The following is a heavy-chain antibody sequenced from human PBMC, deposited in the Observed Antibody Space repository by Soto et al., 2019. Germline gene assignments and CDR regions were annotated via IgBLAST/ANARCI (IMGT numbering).Heavy chain of an antibody. J-gene: IGHJ4*02. CDR1: GFTFSSYS. CDR3: ARDHRYSSGYPLGDHFDY. V-gene: IGHV3-21*01. CDR2: ISSSSSYI. Sequence: GGSLRLSCAASGFTFSSYSMNWVRQAPGKGLEWVSSISSSSSYIYYADSVKGRFTISRDNAKNSLYLQMNSLRAEDTAVYYCARDHRYSSGYPLGDHFDYWGQGTLVTVSS. D-gene: IGHD6-19*01.